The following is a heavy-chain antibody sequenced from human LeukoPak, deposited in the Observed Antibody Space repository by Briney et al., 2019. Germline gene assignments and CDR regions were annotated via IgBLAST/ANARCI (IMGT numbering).Heavy chain of an antibody. CDR1: GYSFTSYW. CDR3: ARRQRGVAAAGTYYYYMDV. CDR2: IYPGDSDT. V-gene: IGHV5-51*01. D-gene: IGHD6-13*01. J-gene: IGHJ6*03. Sequence: GESLKISCKGSGYSFTSYWIGWVRQMPGKGLEWVGIIYPGDSDTRYSPSFQGQVTISADKSVSTAYLQWSSLKASDTAMYYCARRQRGVAAAGTYYYYMDVWGKGTTVTVSS.